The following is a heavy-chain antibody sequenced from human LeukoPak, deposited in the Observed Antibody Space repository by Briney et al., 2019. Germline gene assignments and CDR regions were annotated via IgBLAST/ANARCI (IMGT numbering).Heavy chain of an antibody. D-gene: IGHD4-11*01. CDR2: IKSDGSSP. CDR1: GFIFSSYW. V-gene: IGHV3-74*01. J-gene: IGHJ4*02. Sequence: GGSLRLSCAASGFIFSSYWMHWVRQAPGKGPVWVSRIKSDGSSPSYADSVKRRFTISRDNAKNTVYLQMNSLRAEDTAVYYCAKDGHYSNFYFDYWGQGTLVTVSS. CDR3: AKDGHYSNFYFDY.